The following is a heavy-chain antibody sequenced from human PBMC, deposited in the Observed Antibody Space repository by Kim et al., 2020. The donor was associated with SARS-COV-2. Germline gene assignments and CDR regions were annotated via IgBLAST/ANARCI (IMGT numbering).Heavy chain of an antibody. J-gene: IGHJ3*02. D-gene: IGHD2-2*01. CDR1: GGSISSEDYY. V-gene: IGHV4-30-4*01. CDR3: ATPDGSAVDI. CDR2: TSHSGST. Sequence: SETLSLTCTVSGGSISSEDYYWSWIRQPPGKGLEWIGYTSHSGSTYYNPSLKSRITISTDTSKNHFSLTLTSVTTADTAVYYCATPDGSAVDIWGQGTMV.